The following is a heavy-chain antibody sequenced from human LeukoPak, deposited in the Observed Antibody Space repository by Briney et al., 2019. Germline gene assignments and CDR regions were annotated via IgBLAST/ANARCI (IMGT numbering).Heavy chain of an antibody. CDR3: AGTEKRFLEWLSFDY. D-gene: IGHD3-3*01. CDR2: IYYSGST. J-gene: IGHJ4*02. CDR1: GGSISSYY. Sequence: PSETLSLTCTVSGGSISSYYWSWIRQPPGKGLEWIGYIYYSGSTNYNPSLKSRVTISVDTSKNQFSLELSSVTAADTAVYYCAGTEKRFLEWLSFDYWGQGTLVTVSS. V-gene: IGHV4-59*01.